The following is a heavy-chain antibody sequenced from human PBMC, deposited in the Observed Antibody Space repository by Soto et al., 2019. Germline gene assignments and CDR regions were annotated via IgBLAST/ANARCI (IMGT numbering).Heavy chain of an antibody. Sequence: QVHLQESGPQLVKPSETLSLTCAVSGDSLSTSYWWTWVRQSPGKGLQWIGQVYHVGTTSYNPALKRRVIISVDKPTNQFSLKLTSMSAADTAVYFCARASYGLGVFDYWGQGSLVAVSS. D-gene: IGHD3-16*01. CDR2: VYHVGTT. CDR3: ARASYGLGVFDY. CDR1: GDSLSTSYW. J-gene: IGHJ4*02. V-gene: IGHV4-4*02.